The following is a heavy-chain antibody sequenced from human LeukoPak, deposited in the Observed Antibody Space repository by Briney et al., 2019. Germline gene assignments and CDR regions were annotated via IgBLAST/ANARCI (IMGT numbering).Heavy chain of an antibody. CDR1: GGSIGSCY. CDR3: ARQAWNGTYYY. J-gene: IGHJ4*02. V-gene: IGHV4-59*08. CDR2: IYYGGST. Sequence: SETLSLTCTVSGGSIGSCYWSWMRQPPGKGLEWIGHIYYGGSTNSNPSLKSRVTISVDTSKNQFSLNLSSVTAADTAVYYCARQAWNGTYYYWGQGTLVTVSS. D-gene: IGHD1-26*01.